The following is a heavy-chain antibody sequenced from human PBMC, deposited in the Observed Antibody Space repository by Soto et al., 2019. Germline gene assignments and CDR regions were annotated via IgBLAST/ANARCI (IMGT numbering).Heavy chain of an antibody. V-gene: IGHV1-3*01. D-gene: IGHD5-12*01. CDR3: ARGPSCGCFDF. Sequence: QVQLVQSGAEVKKPGASVKLSCKTSGYTFTTIFLHWLRQAPGQRLEWMGWINPANGVTMYSQKFLGRVSNTRETSATTAYMELTSLTSDDTAVYYCARGPSCGCFDFWGQGTLVTVSS. CDR2: INPANGVT. J-gene: IGHJ4*02. CDR1: GYTFTTIF.